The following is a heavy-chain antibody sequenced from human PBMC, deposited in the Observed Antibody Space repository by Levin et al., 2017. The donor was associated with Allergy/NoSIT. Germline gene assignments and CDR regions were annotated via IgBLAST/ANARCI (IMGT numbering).Heavy chain of an antibody. CDR1: GFSFSSYW. CDR3: AIGKVSAFEI. Sequence: GGSLRLSCAASGFSFSSYWMHWIRQAPGKGLVCVSLIITDETNTHYADSVKGRFTISRDNAKNMLYLQMNSLRVEDTAMYYCAIGKVSAFEIWGQGTMVTVSS. J-gene: IGHJ3*02. CDR2: IITDETNT. V-gene: IGHV3-74*01.